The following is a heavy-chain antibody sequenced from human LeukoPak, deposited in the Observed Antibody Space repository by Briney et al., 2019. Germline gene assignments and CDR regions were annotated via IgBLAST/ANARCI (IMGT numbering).Heavy chain of an antibody. CDR2: ISGSGGST. CDR1: GFTFSSYA. V-gene: IGHV3-23*01. CDR3: AKDAQPSIVGGTQYFDY. J-gene: IGHJ4*02. D-gene: IGHD1-26*01. Sequence: GGFLRLSCAASGFTFSSYAMSWVRQAPGKGLEWVSAISGSGGSTYYADSVKGRFTISRDNSKNTLYLQMNSLRAEDTAVYYCAKDAQPSIVGGTQYFDYWGQGTLVTVSS.